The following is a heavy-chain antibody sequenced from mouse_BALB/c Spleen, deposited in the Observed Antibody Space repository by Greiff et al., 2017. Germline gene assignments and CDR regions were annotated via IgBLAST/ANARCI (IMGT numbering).Heavy chain of an antibody. J-gene: IGHJ4*01. D-gene: IGHD1-1*01. V-gene: IGHV14-3*02. CDR3: ARWGYGSSHYAMDY. CDR1: GFNIKDTY. Sequence: EVQLQQSGAELVKPGASVKLSCTASGFNIKDTYMHWVKQRPEQGLEWIGRIDPANGNTKYDPKFQGKATITADTSSNTAYLQLSSLTSEDSAVYYCARWGYGSSHYAMDYWGQGTSVTVSS. CDR2: IDPANGNT.